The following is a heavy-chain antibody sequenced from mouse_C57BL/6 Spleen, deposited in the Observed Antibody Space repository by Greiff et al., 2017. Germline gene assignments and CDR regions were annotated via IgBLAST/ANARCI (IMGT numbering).Heavy chain of an antibody. D-gene: IGHD4-1*01. CDR3: TRDRTGRGYFDV. V-gene: IGHV5-9-1*02. CDR2: ISSGGDYI. Sequence: EVKVEESGEGLVKPGGSLKLSCAASGFTFSSYAMSWVRQTPEKRLEWVAYISSGGDYIYYADTVKGRFTISRDNARNTLYLQMSSLKSEDTAMYYCTRDRTGRGYFDVWGTGTTVTVSS. J-gene: IGHJ1*03. CDR1: GFTFSSYA.